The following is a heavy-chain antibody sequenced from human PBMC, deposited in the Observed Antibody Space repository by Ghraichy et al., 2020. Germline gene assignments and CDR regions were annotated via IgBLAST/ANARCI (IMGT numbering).Heavy chain of an antibody. J-gene: IGHJ5*02. CDR3: ARQLPMVRGVTNWFDP. Sequence: SETLSLTCTVSGGSISSSSYYWGWIRQPPGKGLEWIGSIYYSGSTYYNPSLKSRVTISVDTSKNQFSLKLSSVTAADTAVYYCARQLPMVRGVTNWFDPWGQGTLVTVSS. D-gene: IGHD3-10*01. CDR1: GGSISSSSYY. V-gene: IGHV4-39*01. CDR2: IYYSGST.